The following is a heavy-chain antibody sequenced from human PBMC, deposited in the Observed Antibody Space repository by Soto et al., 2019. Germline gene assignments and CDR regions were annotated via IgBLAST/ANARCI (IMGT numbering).Heavy chain of an antibody. Sequence: SDTLSLTSTASVGPISSSSYYWGWIRPPPGKGLEWIGSIYYSGSTYYNPSLKSRVTISVDTSKNQFSLKLSSVTAADTAVYYCARLNCGGDCYYASGVPRFYYHGMDVWGQGTTVT. CDR1: VGPISSSSYY. CDR3: ARLNCGGDCYYASGVPRFYYHGMDV. D-gene: IGHD2-21*02. J-gene: IGHJ6*02. CDR2: IYYSGST. V-gene: IGHV4-39*01.